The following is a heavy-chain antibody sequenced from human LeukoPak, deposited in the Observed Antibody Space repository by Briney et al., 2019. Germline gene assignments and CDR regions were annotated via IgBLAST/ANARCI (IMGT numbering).Heavy chain of an antibody. CDR1: GYTFTGYY. J-gene: IGHJ3*02. Sequence: GASVKVSCKASGYTFTGYYMHWVRQAPGQGLEWVGWISTYNSNTNYAQKLQGRVTMTTDTSTSTVYMELRSLRSDDTAVYYCAKQAWGYTYGPTDAFDIWGQGTMVTVSS. CDR2: ISTYNSNT. D-gene: IGHD5-18*01. V-gene: IGHV1-18*04. CDR3: AKQAWGYTYGPTDAFDI.